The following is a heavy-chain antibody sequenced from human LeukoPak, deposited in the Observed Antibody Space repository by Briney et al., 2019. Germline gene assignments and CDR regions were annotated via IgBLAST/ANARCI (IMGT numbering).Heavy chain of an antibody. D-gene: IGHD2-8*01. J-gene: IGHJ4*02. CDR3: TLIFAY. CDR2: IRGKPYGGTT. CDR1: GFSFGDFA. V-gene: IGHV3-49*03. Sequence: GGSLRLSCTVSGFSFGDFAMSWFRQAPGKGLEWVSFIRGKPYGGTTEYAASVKGRFTISRDDSKNIAYLQMSSLKTEDTAMYYCTLIFAYWGQGTLVTVSS.